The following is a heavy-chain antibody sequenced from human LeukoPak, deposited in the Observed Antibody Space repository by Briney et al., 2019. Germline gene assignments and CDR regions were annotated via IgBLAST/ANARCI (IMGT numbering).Heavy chain of an antibody. J-gene: IGHJ3*02. Sequence: GGSLRLSCAASGFTFSSYAMNWVRQAPGKGLEWVSSISDTDDSTYDADSVKGRSSISRDNSKNTLYLQMNSLRAEDTAIYYCAKGPIPCSSTTCPRSAFDIWGQGTMVTVSS. V-gene: IGHV3-23*01. D-gene: IGHD2-2*01. CDR1: GFTFSSYA. CDR2: ISDTDDST. CDR3: AKGPIPCSSTTCPRSAFDI.